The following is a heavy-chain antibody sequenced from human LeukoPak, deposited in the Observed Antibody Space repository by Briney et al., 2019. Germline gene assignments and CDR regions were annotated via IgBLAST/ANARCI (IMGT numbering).Heavy chain of an antibody. J-gene: IGHJ4*02. CDR3: ARRGSSGCFDF. V-gene: IGHV3-30-3*01. D-gene: IGHD6-19*01. Sequence: GGSLRLSCAASGFTFSRYGMYWVRQAPGKGLEWAAVMSHDGSNEYYGDSVMGRFTISRDNSKNTLFLQMHSLRAEDTATYYCARRGSSGCFDFWGQGTLVAVSS. CDR2: MSHDGSNE. CDR1: GFTFSRYG.